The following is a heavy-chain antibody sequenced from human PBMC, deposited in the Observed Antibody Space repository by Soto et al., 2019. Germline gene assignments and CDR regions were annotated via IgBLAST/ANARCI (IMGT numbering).Heavy chain of an antibody. V-gene: IGHV4-30-2*01. CDR2: IYSGTT. Sequence: SETLSLTCAVSDGNIISGGYSWSWIRQPPGKGLEWIGYIYSGTTHYNPSLESRVTIAMDRSKNQVSLSLKSVTAADTAVYYCAREDSGAFFDFWGQGTLVTVAS. CDR3: AREDSGAFFDF. CDR1: DGNIISGGYS. J-gene: IGHJ4*02. D-gene: IGHD2-15*01.